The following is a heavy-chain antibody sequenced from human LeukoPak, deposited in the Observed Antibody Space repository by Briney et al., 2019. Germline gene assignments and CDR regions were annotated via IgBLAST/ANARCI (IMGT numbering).Heavy chain of an antibody. Sequence: GESLKISFKGSGYSFTNYWIGWVRPMPGKGMEWMGIIYPGDSDTRYSPSFQGEVTISADKSISNAYLQWSSLEASDTAMYYCARRDSGFEFFDYWGQGTLVTVSS. V-gene: IGHV5-51*01. CDR3: ARRDSGFEFFDY. J-gene: IGHJ4*02. CDR2: IYPGDSDT. D-gene: IGHD5-12*01. CDR1: GYSFTNYW.